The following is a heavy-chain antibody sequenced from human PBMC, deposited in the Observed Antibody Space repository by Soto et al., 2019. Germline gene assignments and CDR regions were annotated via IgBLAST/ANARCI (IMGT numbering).Heavy chain of an antibody. Sequence: GASVKVSCKASGYTFTSYCISWVRQAPGQGLEWMGWISAYNGNTNYAQKLQGRVTMTTDTSTSTAYMELRSLRSDDTAVYYCAANRGIAARPRWFDPWGQGTLVTVSS. V-gene: IGHV1-18*01. J-gene: IGHJ5*02. CDR1: GYTFTSYC. CDR2: ISAYNGNT. CDR3: AANRGIAARPRWFDP. D-gene: IGHD6-6*01.